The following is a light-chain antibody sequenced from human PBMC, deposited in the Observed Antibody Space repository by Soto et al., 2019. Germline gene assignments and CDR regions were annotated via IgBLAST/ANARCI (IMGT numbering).Light chain of an antibody. Sequence: EIVLTQSPATLASFPGDRVTLSCRASQSVSSNFLAWYQEKAGQAPRLLIYGASSRATGIPDRFSGSGSGTDFTLTISRLEHEDFAVYYCRQYGRSLGFAFGGGTKVDIK. CDR2: GAS. CDR3: RQYGRSLGFA. CDR1: QSVSSNF. J-gene: IGKJ4*01. V-gene: IGKV3-20*01.